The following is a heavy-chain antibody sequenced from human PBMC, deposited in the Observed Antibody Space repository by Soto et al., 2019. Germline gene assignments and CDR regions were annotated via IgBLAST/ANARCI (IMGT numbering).Heavy chain of an antibody. J-gene: IGHJ4*02. CDR1: GGSISSYY. D-gene: IGHD1-20*01. Sequence: SAPLSLTCTVSGGSISSYYWSWKRQTPGKGLEWIGYIYYSASTNYNPSLKSRVTISVDTSKNQFSLKLSSVTAADTAVYYCAGVNLGPWYNWNGTPGFDDWGQGTLVTVSS. CDR3: AGVNLGPWYNWNGTPGFDD. V-gene: IGHV4-59*01. CDR2: IYYSAST.